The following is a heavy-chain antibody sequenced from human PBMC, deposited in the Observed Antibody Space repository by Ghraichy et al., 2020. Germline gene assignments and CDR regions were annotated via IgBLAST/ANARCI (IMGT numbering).Heavy chain of an antibody. D-gene: IGHD3-22*01. J-gene: IGHJ4*02. CDR1: GFTFSNYA. CDR3: AKHLITYYESSGFYYPFDS. CDR2: ISNSGGNT. Sequence: GGSLRLSCAASGFTFSNYAMSWVRQAPGKGLEWVSAISNSGGNTYYADSVEGRFTISRDNSKNTLYLQVDSLRAEDTAVYYCAKHLITYYESSGFYYPFDSWGQGALVTVSS. V-gene: IGHV3-23*01.